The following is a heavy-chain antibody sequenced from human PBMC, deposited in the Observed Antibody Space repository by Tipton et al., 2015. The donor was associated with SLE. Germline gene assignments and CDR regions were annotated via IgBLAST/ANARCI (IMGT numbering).Heavy chain of an antibody. D-gene: IGHD1-1*01. CDR3: ARLEY. CDR1: GGSFSGYY. Sequence: TLSLTCAVYGGSFSGYYWSWIRQPPGKGLEWIGEINHSGSTNYNPSLKSRVTISVNTSKNQFSLKLSSVTAADTAVYYCARLEYWGQGTLVTVSS. J-gene: IGHJ4*02. CDR2: INHSGST. V-gene: IGHV4-34*01.